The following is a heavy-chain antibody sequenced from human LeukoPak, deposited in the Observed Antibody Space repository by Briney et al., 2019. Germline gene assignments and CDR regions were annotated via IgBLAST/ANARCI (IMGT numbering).Heavy chain of an antibody. D-gene: IGHD3-22*01. CDR3: AKVALFSGYYPPFDY. CDR2: ISYDGSNE. V-gene: IGHV3-30*18. CDR1: GFTFSNYG. J-gene: IGHJ4*02. Sequence: PGGSLRLSCTASGFTFSNYGMHWVRQAPGKGLEWVAVISYDGSNEYYADSVKGRLTISRDNSKNTLFLQMNSLRPEDTAVYHCAKVALFSGYYPPFDYWGQGTLVTVSS.